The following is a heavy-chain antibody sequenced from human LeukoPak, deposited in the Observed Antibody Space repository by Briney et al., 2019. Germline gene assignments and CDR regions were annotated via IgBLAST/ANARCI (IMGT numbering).Heavy chain of an antibody. J-gene: IGHJ4*02. CDR2: ISSSSSYI. CDR1: GFTFSSYS. D-gene: IGHD5-18*01. CDR3: ATGDTAMVSFDY. V-gene: IGHV3-21*01. Sequence: GGSLRLSCAASGFTFSSYSMNWVRRAPGKGLEWVSSISSSSSYIYYADSVKGRFTISRDNAKNSLYLQMNSLRAEDTAVYYCATGDTAMVSFDYWGQGTLVTVSS.